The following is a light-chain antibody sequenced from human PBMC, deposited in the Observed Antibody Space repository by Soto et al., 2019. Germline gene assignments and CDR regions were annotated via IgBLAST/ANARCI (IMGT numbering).Light chain of an antibody. CDR2: LNSDGSH. V-gene: IGLV4-69*01. CDR3: QTLGTGIHDV. CDR1: SGHSSYA. J-gene: IGLJ1*01. Sequence: QSVLTQSPSASASLGASVKLTCTLSSGHSSYAIAWHQQQPEKGPRYLMKLNSDGSHSKGDGIPDRFSGSSSGAERYLTISSLQSEDEADYYCQTLGTGIHDVFGTGTKVTVL.